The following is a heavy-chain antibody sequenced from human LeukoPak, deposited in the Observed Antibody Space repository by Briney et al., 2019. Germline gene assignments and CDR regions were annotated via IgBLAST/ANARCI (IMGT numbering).Heavy chain of an antibody. Sequence: QPGRSLRLSCVASGFTFSSYGMHWVRQAPGKGLEWVAVIWYDGSKEYYADSVKGRFTISRDNSKNTLYLQMNSLRAEDTAVYYCARDYYDSSGYYFGAFDIWGQGTMVTVSS. V-gene: IGHV3-33*01. CDR1: GFTFSSYG. D-gene: IGHD3-22*01. J-gene: IGHJ3*02. CDR3: ARDYYDSSGYYFGAFDI. CDR2: IWYDGSKE.